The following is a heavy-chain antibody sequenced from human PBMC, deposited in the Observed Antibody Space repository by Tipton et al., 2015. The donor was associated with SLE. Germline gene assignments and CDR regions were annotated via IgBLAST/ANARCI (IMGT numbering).Heavy chain of an antibody. CDR1: GGSLSSHY. CDR3: AGAWQGYCSGGTCYVLDY. Sequence: TLSLTCTVSGGSLSSHYWGWIRQAPGKGLEWIGYISNSETTNYNPSPKGRVTISVDTSKNQFSLKLRSVTAADTAVYYCAGAWQGYCSGGTCYVLDYWGQGTLVTVSS. V-gene: IGHV4-59*11. CDR2: ISNSETT. D-gene: IGHD2-15*01. J-gene: IGHJ4*02.